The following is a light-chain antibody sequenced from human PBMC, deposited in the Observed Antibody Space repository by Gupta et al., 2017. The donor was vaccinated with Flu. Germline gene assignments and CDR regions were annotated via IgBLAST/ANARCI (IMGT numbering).Light chain of an antibody. CDR1: SFNIGINS. Sequence: KVTISWSGSSFNIGINSVSWYQQAPGAAPKLLIYENDQRPPGIPDRFSGSRSDTSATLGITGLRSGDEADYYCGAWDGSLSGGVFGGGTKLTVL. V-gene: IGLV1-51*02. J-gene: IGLJ2*01. CDR2: END. CDR3: GAWDGSLSGGV.